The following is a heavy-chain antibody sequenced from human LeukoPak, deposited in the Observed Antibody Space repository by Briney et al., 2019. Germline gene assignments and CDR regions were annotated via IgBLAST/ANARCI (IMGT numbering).Heavy chain of an antibody. D-gene: IGHD2-2*01. V-gene: IGHV3-30*18. CDR3: AKEAIPSTSSYYFDY. CDR2: ISYDGSNK. CDR1: GFTFSSYG. Sequence: QPGRSLRLSCAASGFTFSSYGMHWVRQAPGKGLEWVAVISYDGSNKYYADSVKGRFSISRDNSKNPLYLQMNSLRAEDTAVYYCAKEAIPSTSSYYFDYWGQGTLVTVSS. J-gene: IGHJ4*02.